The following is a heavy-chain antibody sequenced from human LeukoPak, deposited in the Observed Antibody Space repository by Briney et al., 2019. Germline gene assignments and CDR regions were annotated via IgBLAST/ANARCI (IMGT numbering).Heavy chain of an antibody. CDR1: GGSISSGDYY. Sequence: PSQTLSLTCTVSGGSISSGDYYWSWIRQPPGKGLEWIGYIYYSGSTYYNPSLKSRVTISVDTSKNQFSLKLSSVTAADTAVYYCARDYHWVGNYYYYMDVWGKGTTVTVSS. V-gene: IGHV4-30-4*01. CDR3: ARDYHWVGNYYYYMDV. CDR2: IYYSGST. D-gene: IGHD1-26*01. J-gene: IGHJ6*03.